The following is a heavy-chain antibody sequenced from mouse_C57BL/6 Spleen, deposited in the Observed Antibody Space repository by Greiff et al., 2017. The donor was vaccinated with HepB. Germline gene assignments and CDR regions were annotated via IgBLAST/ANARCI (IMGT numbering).Heavy chain of an antibody. CDR1: GYTFTSYW. J-gene: IGHJ2*01. CDR2: IDPSDSYT. D-gene: IGHD2-4*01. Sequence: VQLQQPGAELVKPGASVKLSCKASGYTFTSYWMQWVKQRPGQGLEWIGEIDPSDSYTNYNQKFKGKATLTVDTSSSTAYMQLSSLTSEDSAVYYCARGTMITTYYFDYWGQGTTLTVSS. CDR3: ARGTMITTYYFDY. V-gene: IGHV1-50*01.